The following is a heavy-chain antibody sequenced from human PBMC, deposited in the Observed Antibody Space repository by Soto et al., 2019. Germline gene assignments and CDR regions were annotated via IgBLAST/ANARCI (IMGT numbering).Heavy chain of an antibody. Sequence: GASVKVSCKASGYTFTSYDINWVRQATGQGPEWMGWMSPNTGTIVYAQKFQGRVTMTRNTSTSTAYMTLSSLRSEDTAVYYCATDRPGIKTYEAFDIWGQGTTVTVSS. CDR3: ATDRPGIKTYEAFDI. CDR1: GYTFTSYD. J-gene: IGHJ3*02. CDR2: MSPNTGTI. V-gene: IGHV1-8*01. D-gene: IGHD1-20*01.